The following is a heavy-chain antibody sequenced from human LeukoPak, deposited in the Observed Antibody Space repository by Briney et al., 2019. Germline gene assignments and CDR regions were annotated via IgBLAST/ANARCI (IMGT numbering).Heavy chain of an antibody. CDR3: VTSSSGHDFLFDY. CDR2: IKSETDGGTT. V-gene: IGHV3-15*01. D-gene: IGHD3-3*01. CDR1: GFTFNIAW. Sequence: GGSPRLSCAASGFTFNIAWMTWVRQAPGKGLEWVGRIKSETDGGTTDYAAPVKSRFTISRDDSKTTLYLQMNSLKSEDSAMYYRVTSSSGHDFLFDYWGQGTLVSVSS. J-gene: IGHJ4*02.